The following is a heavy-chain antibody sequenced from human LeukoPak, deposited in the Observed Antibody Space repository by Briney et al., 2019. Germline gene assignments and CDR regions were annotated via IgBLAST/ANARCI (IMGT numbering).Heavy chain of an antibody. CDR1: GFTFSSYG. J-gene: IGHJ5*02. CDR2: ISYDGSNK. V-gene: IGHV3-30*18. CDR3: AKESVDTAMVMENWFDP. Sequence: GGSLRLSCAASGFTFSSYGMHWVRQAPGKGLEWVAVISYDGSNKYYADSVKGRFTISRDNSKNTLYLQMNSLRAEDTAVYYCAKESVDTAMVMENWFDPWGQGTLVTVSS. D-gene: IGHD5-18*01.